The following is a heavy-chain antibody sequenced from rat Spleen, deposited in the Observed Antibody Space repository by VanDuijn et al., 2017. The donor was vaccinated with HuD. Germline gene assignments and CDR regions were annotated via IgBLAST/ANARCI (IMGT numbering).Heavy chain of an antibody. Sequence: QVQLKESGPGLVQPSQTLSLTCTVSGFSLSNYGVIWVRQPPGKGLEWMGVIWGNGNTNYNSALKSRLSISRDTSKSQVYLRMNSLQTEDTATYYCARGDFNSPRGGYWGPGVMVTVSS. CDR3: ARGDFNSPRGGY. V-gene: IGHV2-13*01. D-gene: IGHD1-3*01. CDR2: IWGNGNT. J-gene: IGHJ2*01. CDR1: GFSLSNYG.